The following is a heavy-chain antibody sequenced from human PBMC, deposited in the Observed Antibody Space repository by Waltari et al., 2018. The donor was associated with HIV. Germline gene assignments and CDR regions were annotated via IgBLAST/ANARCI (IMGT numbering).Heavy chain of an antibody. CDR2: IYSGGTT. J-gene: IGHJ4*02. V-gene: IGHV3-53*01. CDR3: ARVSSGWFYFDS. CDR1: GFTVSSNY. D-gene: IGHD6-19*01. Sequence: EVQLVESGGGLIQPGGYLRLSCAASGFTVSSNYMSWVRQAPGKGLEWVSVIYSGGTTYYADSVKGRFNISRDNSKNTLYLQMDSLRAEDTAVYYCARVSSGWFYFDSWGQGTLVTVSS.